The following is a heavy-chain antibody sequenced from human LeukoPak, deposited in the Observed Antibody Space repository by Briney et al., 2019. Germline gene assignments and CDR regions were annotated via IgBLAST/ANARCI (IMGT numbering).Heavy chain of an antibody. J-gene: IGHJ3*02. CDR1: GFTFSDYA. CDR3: ARGTYYYDSSGYSHFAFDI. Sequence: GGSLRLSCAASGFTFSDYAMSWVRQAPGKGLEWVSYISSSGSTIYYADSVKGRFTISRDNAKNSLYLQMNSLRAEDTAVYYCARGTYYYDSSGYSHFAFDIWGQGTMVTVSS. V-gene: IGHV3-11*04. D-gene: IGHD3-22*01. CDR2: ISSSGSTI.